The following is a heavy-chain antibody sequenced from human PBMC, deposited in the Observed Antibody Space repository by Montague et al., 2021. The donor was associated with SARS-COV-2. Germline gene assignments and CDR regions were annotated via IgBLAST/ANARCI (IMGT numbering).Heavy chain of an antibody. J-gene: IGHJ5*02. Sequence: TLSLTCAVSGASISNGGYTWSWIRRPPGKGLEWIGYIYQSGTTRYXPSLKSRVTISVDKSKNQFSLQLTSVIAADTAIYFCARSMIRGGLNWFDPWGQGTLVTVSS. V-gene: IGHV4-30-2*01. CDR3: ARSMIRGGLNWFDP. CDR2: IYQSGTT. CDR1: GASISNGGYT. D-gene: IGHD3-10*01.